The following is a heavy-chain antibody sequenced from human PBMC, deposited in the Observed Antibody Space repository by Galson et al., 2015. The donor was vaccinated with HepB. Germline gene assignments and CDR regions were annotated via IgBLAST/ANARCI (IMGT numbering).Heavy chain of an antibody. J-gene: IGHJ6*02. V-gene: IGHV1-18*04. Sequence: SVKVSCKASGYTFTSYDVSWARQAPGQGLEWMGWISGNNGDTNYAPKLRGRVTVTTDTSTSTAYMELRSLRSDDTAVYYCARGGGSSARGMDVWGQGTTVTVSS. CDR1: GYTFTSYD. CDR2: ISGNNGDT. D-gene: IGHD1-26*01. CDR3: ARGGGSSARGMDV.